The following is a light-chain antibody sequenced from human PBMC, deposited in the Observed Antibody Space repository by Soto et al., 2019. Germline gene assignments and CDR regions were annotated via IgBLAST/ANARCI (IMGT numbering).Light chain of an antibody. CDR3: QQYGSLPWT. Sequence: EIVLTQSPGTLSLSPGERATLSCRASQSFSSSYLAWYQQKHGQAPRLLIYGASSSATGIPDRFSGSGSGTDCTLTISRLEPEDFAVYYCQQYGSLPWTCGQGTKVEI. CDR1: QSFSSSY. J-gene: IGKJ1*01. CDR2: GAS. V-gene: IGKV3-20*01.